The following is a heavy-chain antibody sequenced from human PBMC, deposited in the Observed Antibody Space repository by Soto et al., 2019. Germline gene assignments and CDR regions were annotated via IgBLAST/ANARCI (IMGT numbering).Heavy chain of an antibody. D-gene: IGHD3-16*01. CDR3: ARMGDVPYYYYGMDV. CDR1: GYTFTSYG. V-gene: IGHV1-18*01. CDR2: INGYNGNT. J-gene: IGHJ6*02. Sequence: ASVKVSSKASGYTFTSYGISWARQAPGQGLEWMGWINGYNGNTNHAQKLQGRVTMSTDTSTSTAYMELRSLRSDDSAVYYCARMGDVPYYYYGMDVWGQGTTVTVSS.